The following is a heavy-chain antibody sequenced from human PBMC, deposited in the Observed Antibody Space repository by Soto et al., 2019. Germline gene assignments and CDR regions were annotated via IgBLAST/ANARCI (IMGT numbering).Heavy chain of an antibody. V-gene: IGHV4-39*01. CDR1: GGSISSSSYY. CDR2: IYYSGST. Sequence: QLQLQESGPGLVKPSETLSLTCTVSGGSISSSSYYWGWIRQPPGKGLEWIGSIYYSGSTYYNPSLKSRVTISVDTSKNQFSLKLSSVTAADTAVYYCARRGGPFVLMVYEGRDGMDVWGQGTTVTVSS. J-gene: IGHJ6*02. D-gene: IGHD2-8*01. CDR3: ARRGGPFVLMVYEGRDGMDV.